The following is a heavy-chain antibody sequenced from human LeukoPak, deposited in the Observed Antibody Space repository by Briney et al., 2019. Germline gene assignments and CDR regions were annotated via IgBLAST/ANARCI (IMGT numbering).Heavy chain of an antibody. CDR1: GFTVSSNY. J-gene: IGHJ6*02. CDR2: IYSGGST. CDR3: ASRYCSGGSCYLVHYYYGMDV. D-gene: IGHD2-15*01. V-gene: IGHV3-53*01. Sequence: GGSLRLSCAASGFTVSSNYMSWVRQAPGKGLEWVSVIYSGGSTYYADSVKGRFTISRDNSKNTLYLQMHSLRAEDTAVYYCASRYCSGGSCYLVHYYYGMDVWGQGTTVTVSS.